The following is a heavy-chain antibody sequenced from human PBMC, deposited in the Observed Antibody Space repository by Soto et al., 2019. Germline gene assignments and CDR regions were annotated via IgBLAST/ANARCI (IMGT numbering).Heavy chain of an antibody. J-gene: IGHJ4*02. CDR1: GFTFSSYA. Sequence: GGSLRLSCAASGFTFSSYAMSWVRQAPGKGLEWVSAISGSGGSTYYADSVKGRFTISRDNSKNTLYLQMNSLRAEDTAVYYCAKDSGYCSGGSCDESDYFDYWGQGTLVTVSS. V-gene: IGHV3-23*01. CDR3: AKDSGYCSGGSCDESDYFDY. D-gene: IGHD2-15*01. CDR2: ISGSGGST.